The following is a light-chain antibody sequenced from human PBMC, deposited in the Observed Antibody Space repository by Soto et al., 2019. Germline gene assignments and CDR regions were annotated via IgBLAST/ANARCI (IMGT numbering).Light chain of an antibody. CDR3: SSYARSNNFVL. CDR1: SSDVGGYNY. J-gene: IGLJ2*01. Sequence: QSALTQPPSASGSPGQSVTISCTGTSSDVGGYNYVSWYQQHPGKAPKVIICEVSKRPSGVPDRFSGSKSGNTASLTVSGLQAEDEADYYCSSYARSNNFVLLGGGTKLTVL. V-gene: IGLV2-8*01. CDR2: EVS.